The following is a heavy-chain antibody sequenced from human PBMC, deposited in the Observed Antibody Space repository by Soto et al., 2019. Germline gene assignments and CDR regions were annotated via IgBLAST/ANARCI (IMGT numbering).Heavy chain of an antibody. V-gene: IGHV3-72*01. CDR2: IRRKANSYTT. CDR3: AMLGGWSGGSSGMDV. Sequence: EVQLVESGGGLVQPGGSLRLSCAASGLIFSDYHMDWVRQAPGKGSEWVGRIRRKANSYTTEYAASVKGRSTISRDDSKNSLYLQMNSLKSEDTAVYYCAMLGGWSGGSSGMDVWGQGTTVTVSS. J-gene: IGHJ6*02. D-gene: IGHD6-19*01. CDR1: GLIFSDYH.